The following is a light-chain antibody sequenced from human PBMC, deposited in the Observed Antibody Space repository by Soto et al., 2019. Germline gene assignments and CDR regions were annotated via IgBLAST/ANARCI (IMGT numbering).Light chain of an antibody. J-gene: IGKJ1*01. Sequence: EVVLTQSPGTLSLSPGERATLSCRASQSVSSSFLAWYQQKPGQAPRLLIHAASTGATGIPARFRGSGSGTDFTLTISSLEPEDSAVYFCQQRSNWPQTFGQGTKVDIK. V-gene: IGKV3D-20*02. CDR2: AAS. CDR1: QSVSSSF. CDR3: QQRSNWPQT.